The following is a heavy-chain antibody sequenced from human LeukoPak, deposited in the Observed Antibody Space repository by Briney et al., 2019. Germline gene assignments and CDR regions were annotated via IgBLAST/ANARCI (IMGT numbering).Heavy chain of an antibody. J-gene: IGHJ4*02. D-gene: IGHD3-3*01. CDR3: ATEYYDFWSGYYRFDY. Sequence: GGSLRLSCAASGFTFSSYAMSWVRQAPGKGLEWVSAISGSGGSTYYADSVKGRFTISRDNSKSTLYLQMNSLRAEDAAVYYCATEYYDFWSGYYRFDYWGQGTLVTVSS. CDR1: GFTFSSYA. V-gene: IGHV3-23*01. CDR2: ISGSGGST.